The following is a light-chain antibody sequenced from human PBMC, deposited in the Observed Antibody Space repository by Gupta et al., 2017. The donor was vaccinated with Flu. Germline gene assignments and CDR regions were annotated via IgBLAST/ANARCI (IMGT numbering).Light chain of an antibody. J-gene: IGLJ1*01. CDR1: SSDVGGYNY. Sequence: QSVTIPDTGTSSDVGGYNYVSRYQHPPGQAPILWMYAVTKRPSGVPDFFSASKSANTASTTISGLQAEEEAYYYCSSFTGGFWVFGTVTKLTVL. CDR3: SSFTGGFWV. CDR2: AVT. V-gene: IGLV2-11*01.